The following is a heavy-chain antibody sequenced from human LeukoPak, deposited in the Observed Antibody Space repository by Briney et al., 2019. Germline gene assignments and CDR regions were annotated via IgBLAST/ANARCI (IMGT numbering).Heavy chain of an antibody. CDR3: ALGGSTVTTNYFDY. CDR1: GGSIRSYY. V-gene: IGHV4-34*01. CDR2: INHSGST. D-gene: IGHD4-11*01. Sequence: SETLSLTCTVSGGSIRSYYWSWIRQPPGKGLEWIGEINHSGSTNYNPSLKSRVTISVDTSKNQFSLKLSSVTAADTAVYYCALGGSTVTTNYFDYWGQGTLVTVSS. J-gene: IGHJ4*02.